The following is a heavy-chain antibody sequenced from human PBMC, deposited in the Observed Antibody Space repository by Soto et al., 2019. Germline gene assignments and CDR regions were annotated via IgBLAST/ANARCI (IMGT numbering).Heavy chain of an antibody. Sequence: GGSLRLSCAASGFTFSSYEMNWVRQAPGKGLEWVSYISSSGSTIYYADSVKGRFTISRDNAKNSLYLQMNSLRAEDTAVYYCARTRIDSSGWYDYWGQGTLVTVSS. CDR2: ISSSGSTI. D-gene: IGHD6-19*01. CDR1: GFTFSSYE. V-gene: IGHV3-48*03. J-gene: IGHJ4*02. CDR3: ARTRIDSSGWYDY.